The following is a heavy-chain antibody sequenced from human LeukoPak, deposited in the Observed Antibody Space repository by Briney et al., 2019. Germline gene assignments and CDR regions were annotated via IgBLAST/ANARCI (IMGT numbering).Heavy chain of an antibody. V-gene: IGHV3-7*04. CDR3: AREYYDILTGYFPDY. J-gene: IGHJ4*02. Sequence: GGSLRLSCAASGFTFNSYAMSWVRQAPGKGLEWVANIKQDGSEKYYVDSVKGRFTISRDNAKNSLYLQMNSLRAEDTAVYYCAREYYDILTGYFPDYWGQGTLVTVSS. D-gene: IGHD3-9*01. CDR2: IKQDGSEK. CDR1: GFTFNSYA.